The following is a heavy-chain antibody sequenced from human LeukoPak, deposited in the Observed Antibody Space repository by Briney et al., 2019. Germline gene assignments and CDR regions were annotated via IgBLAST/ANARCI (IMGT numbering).Heavy chain of an antibody. D-gene: IGHD2-2*01. CDR2: ISSSSSTI. V-gene: IGHV3-48*01. CDR1: GFTFSSYS. CDR3: ARETDSTLFDY. Sequence: QPGGSLRLSCAASGFTFSSYSMNWVRQAPGKGLEWVSYISSSSSTIYYADSVRGRFTISRDNAKNSLYLQMNSLRVEDTAVYYCARETDSTLFDYWGQGTQVTVSS. J-gene: IGHJ4*02.